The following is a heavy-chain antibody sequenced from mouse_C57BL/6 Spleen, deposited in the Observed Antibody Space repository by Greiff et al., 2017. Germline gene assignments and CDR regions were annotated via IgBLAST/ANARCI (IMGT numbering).Heavy chain of an antibody. CDR3: ARSYGSSYEYYAMDY. CDR1: GYTFTSYT. J-gene: IGHJ4*01. V-gene: IGHV1-4*01. CDR2: INPSSGYT. D-gene: IGHD1-1*01. Sequence: VQLQQSGAELARPGASVKMSCKASGYTFTSYTMHWVKQRPGQGLEWIGYINPSSGYTKYNQKFKDKATLTADKSSSTAYMQLSSLTSEDSAVYYCARSYGSSYEYYAMDYWGQGTSVTVSS.